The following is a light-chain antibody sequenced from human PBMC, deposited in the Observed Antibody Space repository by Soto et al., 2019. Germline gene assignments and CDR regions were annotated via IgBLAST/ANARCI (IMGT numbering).Light chain of an antibody. Sequence: QSVLTQPPSVSAAPGQKVTISFSGSSSNIGGNSVSWYQQPPGTAPKLLIYDDNKRPSGIPDRFSGSKSGTSATLGITGFQTGDEADYYCGSWDSSLSAYVFGTGTKVTVL. CDR1: SSNIGGNS. CDR2: DDN. J-gene: IGLJ1*01. V-gene: IGLV1-51*01. CDR3: GSWDSSLSAYV.